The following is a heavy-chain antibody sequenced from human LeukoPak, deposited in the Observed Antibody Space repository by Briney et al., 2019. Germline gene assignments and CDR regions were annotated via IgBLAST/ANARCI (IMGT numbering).Heavy chain of an antibody. J-gene: IGHJ4*02. Sequence: GGSLRLSCAASGFTFSSYAMSWVRQAPGKGLEWDSAISGSGGSTYYAGSVKGRFTISRDNSKNTLYLQMNSLRAEDTAVYYCAKGSYFWSGSPYYFDYWGQGTLVTVSS. CDR2: ISGSGGST. D-gene: IGHD3-3*01. V-gene: IGHV3-23*01. CDR1: GFTFSSYA. CDR3: AKGSYFWSGSPYYFDY.